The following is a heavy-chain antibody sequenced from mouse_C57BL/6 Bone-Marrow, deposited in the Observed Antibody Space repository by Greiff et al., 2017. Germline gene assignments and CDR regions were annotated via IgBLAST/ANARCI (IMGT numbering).Heavy chain of an antibody. CDR3: ARSYDYDDYTMDY. V-gene: IGHV1-64*01. CDR2: MHPNGGSP. CDR1: GYTFTNYW. D-gene: IGHD2-4*01. Sequence: VQLPQPGAELVKPGASVKLSCKASGYTFTNYWMHWVKQRPGQGLEWIGMMHPNGGSPDYNEKFKSEATLSVDKSSRTAYMELSSLTSEDSAVYYCARSYDYDDYTMDYWGQGTSVTVSS. J-gene: IGHJ4*01.